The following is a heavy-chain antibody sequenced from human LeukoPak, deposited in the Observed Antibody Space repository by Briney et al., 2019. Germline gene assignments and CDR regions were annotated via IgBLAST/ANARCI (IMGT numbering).Heavy chain of an antibody. J-gene: IGHJ4*02. CDR1: GFTFSSYA. CDR3: AKGVGVGITMVRGPIGGFDY. CDR2: ISGSGGST. D-gene: IGHD3-10*01. Sequence: PGGSLRLSCAASGFTFSSYAMSWVRQAPGKGLEWVSAISGSGGSTYYADSLKGRFTISRDNSKNTLYLQMNSLRAEDTAVYYCAKGVGVGITMVRGPIGGFDYWGQGTLVTVSS. V-gene: IGHV3-23*01.